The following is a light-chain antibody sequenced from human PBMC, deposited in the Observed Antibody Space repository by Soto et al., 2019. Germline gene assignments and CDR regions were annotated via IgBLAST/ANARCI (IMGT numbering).Light chain of an antibody. CDR1: QSVGSD. J-gene: IGKJ1*01. CDR3: QQYHNSTRT. Sequence: EIVMTQSPATLSVSPGERATLSCRASQSVGSDLAWYQKKPGQAPRLLIYDTSNRATGIPDRFSGSGSGTDFTLTISRLETEDFAVYDCQQYHNSTRTFGQGTKVDIK. CDR2: DTS. V-gene: IGKV3D-15*02.